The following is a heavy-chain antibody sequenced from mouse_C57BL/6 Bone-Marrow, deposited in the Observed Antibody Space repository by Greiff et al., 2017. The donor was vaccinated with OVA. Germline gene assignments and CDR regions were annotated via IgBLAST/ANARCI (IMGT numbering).Heavy chain of an antibody. Sequence: VQLQQSGPELVKPGASVKISCKASGYTFTDYYMNWVKQSHGKSLEWIGDINPNNGGTSYNQKFKGKATLTVDKSSSTAYMELRSLTSEDSAVYYCAREWVYYSNPWSYWYVDVWGTGTTVTVSS. CDR1: GYTFTDYY. J-gene: IGHJ1*03. D-gene: IGHD2-5*01. CDR3: AREWVYYSNPWSYWYVDV. CDR2: INPNNGGT. V-gene: IGHV1-26*01.